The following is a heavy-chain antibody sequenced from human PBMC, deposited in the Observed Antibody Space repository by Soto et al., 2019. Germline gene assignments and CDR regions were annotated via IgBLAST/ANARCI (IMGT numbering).Heavy chain of an antibody. CDR2: IYYSGST. D-gene: IGHD7-27*01. CDR3: ARGLGIPDAFDI. CDR1: GGSISSGDYY. V-gene: IGHV4-30-4*01. J-gene: IGHJ3*02. Sequence: SETLSLTYTVSGGSISSGDYYWSWIRQPPGKGLEWIGYIYYSGSTYYNPSLKSRVTISVDTSKNQFSLKLSSVTAADTAVYYCARGLGIPDAFDIWGQGTMVTVSS.